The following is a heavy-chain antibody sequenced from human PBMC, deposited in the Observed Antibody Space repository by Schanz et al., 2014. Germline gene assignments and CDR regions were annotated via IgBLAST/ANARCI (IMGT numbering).Heavy chain of an antibody. V-gene: IGHV4-4*07. D-gene: IGHD1-1*01. J-gene: IGHJ4*02. CDR3: ARDLEGFDY. CDR1: GGSISSYY. CDR2: IFTSGST. Sequence: QVQLRESGPGLVKPSKTLSLTCTVSGGSISSYYWSWIRQPAGKGLEWIGRIFTSGSTDYNPSLKGGVPRSVDTSKNQFSLKLSSVTAADTAVYYCARDLEGFDYWGQGTLVTVSS.